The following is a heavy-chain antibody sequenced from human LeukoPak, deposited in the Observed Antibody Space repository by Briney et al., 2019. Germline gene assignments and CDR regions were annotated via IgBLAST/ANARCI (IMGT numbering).Heavy chain of an antibody. Sequence: GGSLRLSCAASGFSISSYKMSWVRQAPGKGLEWVSYISSRGSTIYYADSVKGRFTISRDNAKNSLYLRMNSLRAEDTAVYYCARVELVPYYYYMDVWGKGTTVTVSS. CDR2: ISSRGSTI. V-gene: IGHV3-48*03. D-gene: IGHD1-7*01. CDR3: ARVELVPYYYYMDV. J-gene: IGHJ6*03. CDR1: GFSISSYK.